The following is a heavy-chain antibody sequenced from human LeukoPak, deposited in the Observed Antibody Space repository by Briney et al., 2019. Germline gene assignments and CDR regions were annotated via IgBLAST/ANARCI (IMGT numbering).Heavy chain of an antibody. J-gene: IGHJ4*02. Sequence: GGSLRLSCVASGLTFHDYAMHWVRQAPGKGLEWVSLSADGGSTFYADSVRGRFSISRDNSKNSLYLQMNSLRTEDTAMYYCAKESGKCDYWGQGTLVAVSS. CDR3: AKESGKCDY. CDR1: GLTFHDYA. V-gene: IGHV3-43*02. CDR2: SADGGST.